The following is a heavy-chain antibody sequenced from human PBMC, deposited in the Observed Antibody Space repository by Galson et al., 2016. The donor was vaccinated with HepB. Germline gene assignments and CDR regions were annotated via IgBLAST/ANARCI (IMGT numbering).Heavy chain of an antibody. D-gene: IGHD3-16*02. CDR2: ISYEGSNK. Sequence: SLRLSCAASGFTFSNYAMHWVRQAPGKGLEWVAVISYEGSNKYYADSVKGRFTISRDNSKNTLYLQMNSLRAEGTAIYYCARDDTPYRYYYYVMDVWGQGTTATVSS. CDR1: GFTFSNYA. V-gene: IGHV3-30-3*01. J-gene: IGHJ6*02. CDR3: ARDDTPYRYYYYVMDV.